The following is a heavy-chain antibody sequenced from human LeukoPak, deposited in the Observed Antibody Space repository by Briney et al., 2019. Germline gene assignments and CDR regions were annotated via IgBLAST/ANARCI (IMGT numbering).Heavy chain of an antibody. V-gene: IGHV4-59*01. D-gene: IGHD5-18*01. Sequence: SETLSLTCTVSDGSISSYFWNWIRQPPGKGLEWIGHIHCRGNTIYNPSLKSRVTMSIDTSKSQFSLKLTSVTAADTAVYYCAREDTALAGFDFWGQGTLVTISS. CDR2: IHCRGNT. J-gene: IGHJ4*02. CDR3: AREDTALAGFDF. CDR1: DGSISSYF.